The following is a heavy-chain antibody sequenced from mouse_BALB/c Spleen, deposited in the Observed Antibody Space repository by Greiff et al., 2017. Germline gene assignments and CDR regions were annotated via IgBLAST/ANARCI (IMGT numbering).Heavy chain of an antibody. CDR2: ISNGGGST. V-gene: IGHV5-12-2*01. D-gene: IGHD4-1*01. Sequence: EVQRVESGGGLVQPGGSLKLSCAASGFTFSSYTMSWVRQTPEKRLEWVAYISNGGGSTYYPDTVKGRFTISRDNAKNTLYLQMSSLKSEDTAMYYCARTGTGFDYWGQGTTLTVSS. J-gene: IGHJ2*01. CDR1: GFTFSSYT. CDR3: ARTGTGFDY.